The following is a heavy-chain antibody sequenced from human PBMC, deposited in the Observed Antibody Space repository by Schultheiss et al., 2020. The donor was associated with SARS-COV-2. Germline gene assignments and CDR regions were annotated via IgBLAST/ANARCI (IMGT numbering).Heavy chain of an antibody. CDR2: INSAGSST. Sequence: GGSLRLSCAASGFTFSSYRMHWVRPAPGKGLVWVSLINSAGSSTSYADSVKGRFTISRDNDKNTLYLQMNSLRAEDTAVYYCARGLGFLECFWGQGTLVNVSS. V-gene: IGHV3-74*01. CDR1: GFTFSSYR. CDR3: ARGLGFLECF. J-gene: IGHJ4*02. D-gene: IGHD3-3*02.